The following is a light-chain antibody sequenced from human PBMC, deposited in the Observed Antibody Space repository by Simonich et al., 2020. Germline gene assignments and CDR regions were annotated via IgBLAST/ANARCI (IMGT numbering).Light chain of an antibody. J-gene: IGLJ2*01. Sequence: QSALTQPASVSGSPGQSITISCTGTRSDVGGYNFVSWYQQHPGKAPKLMIYDVRSRPSGVPNRFAGSKSGNTASLTISGLQAEDEADYYCCSYAGSSTLVFGGGTKLTVL. CDR3: CSYAGSSTLV. V-gene: IGLV2-23*02. CDR2: DVR. CDR1: RSDVGGYNF.